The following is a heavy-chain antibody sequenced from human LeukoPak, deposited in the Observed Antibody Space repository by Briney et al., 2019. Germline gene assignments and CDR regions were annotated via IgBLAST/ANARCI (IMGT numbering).Heavy chain of an antibody. J-gene: IGHJ6*02. CDR2: IRTKPDNYAA. V-gene: IGHV3-73*01. CDR1: GFTFSGSA. D-gene: IGHD3-22*01. Sequence: GGSLRLSCAASGFTFSGSAVHWVRQASGKGLEWLGRIRTKPDNYAAAYAASVKGRFTISRDDSKNSAYLQMDSLKTEDTAVYYCSRFDLDYDGSRYASDGLDVWGPGTTVIVSS. CDR3: SRFDLDYDGSRYASDGLDV.